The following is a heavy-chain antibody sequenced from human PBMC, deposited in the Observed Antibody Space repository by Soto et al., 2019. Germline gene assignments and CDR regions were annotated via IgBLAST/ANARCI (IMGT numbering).Heavy chain of an antibody. V-gene: IGHV3-23*01. CDR1: GFTFSSYA. CDR3: AKVLYSLIRISGSILDY. J-gene: IGHJ4*02. CDR2: ISGSGGST. D-gene: IGHD6-19*01. Sequence: EVQLLESGGGLVQPGGSLRLSCAASGFTFSSYAMSWVRQAPGKGLEWVSAISGSGGSTYYADSVKGRFTISRDNSKNTLYLKMNSLRAEDTAVYYCAKVLYSLIRISGSILDYWGQGTLVTVSS.